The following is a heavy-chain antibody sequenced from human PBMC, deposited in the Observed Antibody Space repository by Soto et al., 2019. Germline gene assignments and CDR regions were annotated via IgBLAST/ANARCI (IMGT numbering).Heavy chain of an antibody. CDR2: ISGSGGST. Sequence: GGSLRLSCAASGFTFSSYAMSWVRQAPGKGLEWVSAISGSGGSTYYADSVKGRFTISRDNSKNTLYLQMNSLRAEDTAVYYCAKGDYIWGSYRYTHDAFDIWGQGTMVTVSS. CDR3: AKGDYIWGSYRYTHDAFDI. D-gene: IGHD3-16*02. CDR1: GFTFSSYA. V-gene: IGHV3-23*01. J-gene: IGHJ3*02.